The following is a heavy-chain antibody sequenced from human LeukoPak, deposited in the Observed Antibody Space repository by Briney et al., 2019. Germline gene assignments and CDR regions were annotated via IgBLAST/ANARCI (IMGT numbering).Heavy chain of an antibody. Sequence: PGESLRLSCAASGFTFNNYAMSWVRQAPGKGLGWVSAISGSGGSTFYADSVKGRFTISRDSSKNTLFLQVNSLRAEDTAVYYCAKETQLTVSALFDYWGQGTLVTVSS. V-gene: IGHV3-23*01. D-gene: IGHD1-1*01. CDR3: AKETQLTVSALFDY. CDR2: ISGSGGST. J-gene: IGHJ4*02. CDR1: GFTFNNYA.